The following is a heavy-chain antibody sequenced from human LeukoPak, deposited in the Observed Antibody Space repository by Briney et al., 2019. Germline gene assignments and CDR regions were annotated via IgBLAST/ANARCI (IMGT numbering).Heavy chain of an antibody. CDR1: GGSISSYY. Sequence: SETLSLTCTVSGGSISSYYWSWIRQPPGKGLEWIGYIYYSGSTNYNPSLKSRVTISVDTSKNQFSLKLSSVTAADTAVYYWARHSIRAGAGTDYAFDIWGQGTMVTVSS. CDR3: ARHSIRAGAGTDYAFDI. V-gene: IGHV4-59*08. CDR2: IYYSGST. D-gene: IGHD6-19*01. J-gene: IGHJ3*02.